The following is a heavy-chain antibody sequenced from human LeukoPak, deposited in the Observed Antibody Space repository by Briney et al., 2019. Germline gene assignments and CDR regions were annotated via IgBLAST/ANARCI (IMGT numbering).Heavy chain of an antibody. D-gene: IGHD1-14*01. Sequence: RPGGSLRLSCAASGFTFSSYAMHWVRQAPGKGLEWVAVTSYDGSNKYYADSVKGRFTISRDNSKNTLYLQMNSLRAEDTAVYYCAREAPEVDAFDIWGQGTMVTVSS. V-gene: IGHV3-30-3*01. J-gene: IGHJ3*02. CDR1: GFTFSSYA. CDR2: TSYDGSNK. CDR3: AREAPEVDAFDI.